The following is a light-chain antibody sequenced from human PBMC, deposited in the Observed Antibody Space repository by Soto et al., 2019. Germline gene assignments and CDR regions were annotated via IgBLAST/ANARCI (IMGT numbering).Light chain of an antibody. CDR1: QSVSGK. CDR3: QQYNNWTPWT. Sequence: EIVMTQSPDTLSLSPGERATLSCRASQSVSGKLAWYQHRPGQAPRLLIYDASIRATGIPARFSGSASGTVFTLNISSLQSEDFALYYCQQYNNWTPWTLGQGTKVDIK. CDR2: DAS. J-gene: IGKJ1*01. V-gene: IGKV3-15*01.